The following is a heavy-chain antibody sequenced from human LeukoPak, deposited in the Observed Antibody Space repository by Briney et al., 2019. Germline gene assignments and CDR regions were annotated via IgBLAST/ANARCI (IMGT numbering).Heavy chain of an antibody. Sequence: SETLSLTCAVSGYSISSGYYWGWIRQPPGKGLEWIGSIYHSGSTYCNPSLKSRVTISVDTSKNQFSLKLSSVTAADTAVYYCARDLNGDYPVNWFDPWGQGTLVTVSS. J-gene: IGHJ5*02. V-gene: IGHV4-38-2*02. CDR1: GYSISSGYY. CDR2: IYHSGST. D-gene: IGHD4-17*01. CDR3: ARDLNGDYPVNWFDP.